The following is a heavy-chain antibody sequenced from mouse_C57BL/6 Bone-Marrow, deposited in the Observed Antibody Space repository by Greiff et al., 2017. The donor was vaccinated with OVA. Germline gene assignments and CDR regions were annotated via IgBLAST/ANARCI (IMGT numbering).Heavy chain of an antibody. CDR1: GFNIKDDY. D-gene: IGHD2-10*01. V-gene: IGHV14-4*01. Sequence: EVKLQESGAELVRPGASVKLSCTASGFNIKDDYMHWVKQRPEQGLEWIGWIDPENGDTEYASKFQGKATLTADTSSNTAYLQLSSLTSEDTAVYYCTTGSYYGNLYYAMDYWGQGTSVTVSS. CDR2: IDPENGDT. CDR3: TTGSYYGNLYYAMDY. J-gene: IGHJ4*01.